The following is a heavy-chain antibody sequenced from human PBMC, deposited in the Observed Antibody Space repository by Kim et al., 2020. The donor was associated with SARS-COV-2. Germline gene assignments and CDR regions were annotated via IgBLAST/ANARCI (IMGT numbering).Heavy chain of an antibody. D-gene: IGHD3-22*01. Sequence: QKFQGRVTMTRDTSTSTVYMELSSLRSEDTAVYYCARGFDYYDSSGYFDYWGQGTLVTVSS. CDR3: ARGFDYYDSSGYFDY. J-gene: IGHJ4*02. V-gene: IGHV1-46*01.